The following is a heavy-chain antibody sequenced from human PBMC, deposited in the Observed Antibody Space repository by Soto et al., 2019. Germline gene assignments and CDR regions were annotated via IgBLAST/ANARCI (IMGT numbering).Heavy chain of an antibody. CDR2: IIPIFGTA. J-gene: IGHJ6*02. Sequence: QVQLVQSGAEVKKPGSSVKVSCKASGGTFSSYAISWVRQAPGQGLEWMGGIIPIFGTANYAQKFQGRVTITADKSTSTAYMELCSLRSEDTAVYYCARGGTYGSGSYLTPLYYYYGMDVWGQGTTVTVSS. CDR3: ARGGTYGSGSYLTPLYYYYGMDV. V-gene: IGHV1-69*06. CDR1: GGTFSSYA. D-gene: IGHD3-10*01.